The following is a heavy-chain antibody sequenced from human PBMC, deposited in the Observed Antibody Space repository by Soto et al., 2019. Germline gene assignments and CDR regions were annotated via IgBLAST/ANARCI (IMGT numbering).Heavy chain of an antibody. Sequence: ASVKVSCKASGGTFSSYAISWVRQAPGQGLEWMGGIIPIFGTANYAQKFQGRVTITADESTSTAYMELSSLRSEDTAVYYCARRGICGGDCFDAFDIWGQGTMVTVSS. J-gene: IGHJ3*02. CDR3: ARRGICGGDCFDAFDI. D-gene: IGHD2-21*02. CDR1: GGTFSSYA. V-gene: IGHV1-69*13. CDR2: IIPIFGTA.